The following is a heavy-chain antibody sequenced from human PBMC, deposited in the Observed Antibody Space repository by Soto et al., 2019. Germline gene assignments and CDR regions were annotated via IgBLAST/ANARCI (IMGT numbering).Heavy chain of an antibody. D-gene: IGHD3-22*01. CDR2: IYYSGTT. Sequence: KASETLSLTCTVSGGSVSGADYYWNWIRQPPGKGLEWIGYIYYSGTTNYSPSLKSRVTISSDTSKNQFSLKMSSVTAADTAVYYCAREVGHITMIVVAYDAFDIWGQGTMVTVSS. CDR1: GGSVSGADYY. CDR3: AREVGHITMIVVAYDAFDI. J-gene: IGHJ3*02. V-gene: IGHV4-61*08.